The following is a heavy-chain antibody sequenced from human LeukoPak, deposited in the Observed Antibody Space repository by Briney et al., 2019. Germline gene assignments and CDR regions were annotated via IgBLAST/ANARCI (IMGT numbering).Heavy chain of an antibody. CDR2: ISAYNGNT. D-gene: IGHD3-9*01. Sequence: PRASVKVSCKASGYTFTSYGISWVRQAPGQGLEWMGWISAYNGNTNYAQKLQGRVTMTTDTSTSTAYMELRSLRSDDTAVYYCARDLCCYDILTGYRSDAFDIWGQGTMVTVSS. J-gene: IGHJ3*02. V-gene: IGHV1-18*01. CDR1: GYTFTSYG. CDR3: ARDLCCYDILTGYRSDAFDI.